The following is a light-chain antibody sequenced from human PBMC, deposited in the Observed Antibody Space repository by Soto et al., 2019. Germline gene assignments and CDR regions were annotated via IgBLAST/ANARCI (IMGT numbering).Light chain of an antibody. CDR2: AAS. CDR3: QQSYSLPRT. CDR1: QSISTF. V-gene: IGKV1-39*01. J-gene: IGKJ1*01. Sequence: DIQMTQSPSSLSASVGDRVTITCRASQSISTFLNWYQQQPGKAPKLLIYAASSLQGGVPSRFSGSGSGADFTLTIGSLQPEDFATYYCQQSYSLPRTFGHGTKVEVK.